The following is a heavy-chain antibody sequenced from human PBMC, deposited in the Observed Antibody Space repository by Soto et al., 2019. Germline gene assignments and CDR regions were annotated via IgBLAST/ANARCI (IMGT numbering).Heavy chain of an antibody. V-gene: IGHV3-30-3*01. CDR2: ISYDGSNK. J-gene: IGHJ4*02. CDR3: ARGHYYGSGSYFKGDY. CDR1: GFTFSSYA. D-gene: IGHD3-10*01. Sequence: QVQLVESGGGVVQPGRSLRLSCAASGFTFSSYAMHWVRQAPGKGLEWVAVISYDGSNKYYADSVKGRFTISRDNSKNTLYLQMNRLRAEDTAVYYCARGHYYGSGSYFKGDYWGQGTLVTVSS.